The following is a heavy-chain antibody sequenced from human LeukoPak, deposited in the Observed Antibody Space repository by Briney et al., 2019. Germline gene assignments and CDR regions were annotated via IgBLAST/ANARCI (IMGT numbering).Heavy chain of an antibody. D-gene: IGHD3-10*01. CDR2: INAGNGNT. J-gene: IGHJ5*02. CDR1: GYTFTSYA. Sequence: ASVKVSCKASGYTFTSYAMHWVRRAPGQRLEWMGWINAGNGNTKYSQKFQGRVTITRDTSASTAYMELSSLRSEDTAVYYCARAGITMVRGVIRWFDPWGQGTLVTVSS. CDR3: ARAGITMVRGVIRWFDP. V-gene: IGHV1-3*01.